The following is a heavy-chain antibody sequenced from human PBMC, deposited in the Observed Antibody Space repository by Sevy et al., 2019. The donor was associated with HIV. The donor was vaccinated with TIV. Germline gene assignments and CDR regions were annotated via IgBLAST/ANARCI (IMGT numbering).Heavy chain of an antibody. CDR1: GFTFSSYG. V-gene: IGHV3-33*01. J-gene: IGHJ6*02. D-gene: IGHD5-18*01. CDR3: ARDLMDTAIVYYYYGMDV. Sequence: GGSLRLSCAASGFTFSSYGMHWVRQAPGKGLEWVAVIWYDGSNKYYADSVKGRFTISRDNSKNTLYLQMNSLRAEDTAVYYCARDLMDTAIVYYYYGMDVWGQGTTVTDSS. CDR2: IWYDGSNK.